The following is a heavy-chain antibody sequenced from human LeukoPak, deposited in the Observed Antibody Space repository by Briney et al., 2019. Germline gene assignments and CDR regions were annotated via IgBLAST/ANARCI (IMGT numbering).Heavy chain of an antibody. J-gene: IGHJ4*02. D-gene: IGHD3-10*01. V-gene: IGHV1-18*01. CDR1: GYTFTSYG. CDR3: ARASYYGSGSYYNKVFDY. Sequence: ASVKVSCKASGYTFTSYGITWVRQAPGQGLEWIGWISPYNGNTNSAQKLQDRVTMTTDTSTSTVYMELRSLRSDDTAVYYCARASYYGSGSYYNKVFDYWGQGTLVTVSS. CDR2: ISPYNGNT.